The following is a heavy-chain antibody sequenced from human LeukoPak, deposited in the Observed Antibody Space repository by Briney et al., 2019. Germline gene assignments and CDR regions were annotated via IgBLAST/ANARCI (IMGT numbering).Heavy chain of an antibody. J-gene: IGHJ5*02. CDR3: ARVGRRGSYNWFDP. V-gene: IGHV4-39*07. Sequence: SETLSLTCTVSGGSISSSSYYWGWIRQPPGKGLEWIGSIYYSGSTYYNPSLKSRVTISVDTSKNQFSLKLSSVTAADTAVYYCARVGRRGSYNWFDPWGQGTLVTVSS. CDR2: IYYSGST. D-gene: IGHD1-26*01. CDR1: GGSISSSSYY.